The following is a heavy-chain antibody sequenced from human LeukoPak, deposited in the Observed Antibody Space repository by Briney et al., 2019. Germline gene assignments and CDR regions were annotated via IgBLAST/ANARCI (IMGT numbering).Heavy chain of an antibody. CDR1: GGTFSSYA. D-gene: IGHD3-22*01. J-gene: IGHJ4*02. CDR2: IIPIFGTA. CDR3: ARGNYDSSGYSL. Sequence: SVKVSCKASGGTFSSYAISWVRQAPGQGLEWMGRIIPIFGTANYAQKFQGRVTITTDESTSTAYMELSSLRSEDTAVYYCARGNYDSSGYSLWGQGTLVTVSS. V-gene: IGHV1-69*05.